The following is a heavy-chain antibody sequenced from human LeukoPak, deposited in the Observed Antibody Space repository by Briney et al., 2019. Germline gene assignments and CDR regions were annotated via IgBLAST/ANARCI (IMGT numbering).Heavy chain of an antibody. D-gene: IGHD1-26*01. CDR3: ARDPRGRYEDWFDP. Sequence: SETLSLTCTVSGLSITYDTYYWAWIRQPPGKGLEWIGGIYASGSTYYSPSLKSRVIISVDTSKNHFSLTLSAVTAADAAVYYCARDPRGRYEDWFDPWGQGTLVTVSS. CDR1: GLSITYDTYY. J-gene: IGHJ5*02. V-gene: IGHV4-39*07. CDR2: IYASGST.